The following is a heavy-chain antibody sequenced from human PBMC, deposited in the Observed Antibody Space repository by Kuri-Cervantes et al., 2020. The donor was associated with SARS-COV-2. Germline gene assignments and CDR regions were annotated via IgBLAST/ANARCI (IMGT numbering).Heavy chain of an antibody. V-gene: IGHV3-20*04. CDR2: INWNGGST. CDR1: GFTFDDYG. J-gene: IGHJ4*02. CDR3: ARDTSSWYRGAFDY. Sequence: GGSLRLSCAASGFTFDDYGMSWVRQAPGKGLEWVSGINWNGGSTGYADSVKGRFTISRDNAKNSLHLQMNSLRAEDTAVYYCARDTSSWYRGAFDYWGQGTLVTVSS. D-gene: IGHD6-13*01.